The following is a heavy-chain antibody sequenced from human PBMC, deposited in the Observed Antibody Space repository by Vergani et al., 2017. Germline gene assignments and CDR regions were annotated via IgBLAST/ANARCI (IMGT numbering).Heavy chain of an antibody. D-gene: IGHD3-22*01. CDR3: AINYYYDSSGYLYYFDY. V-gene: IGHV3-48*04. J-gene: IGHJ4*02. Sequence: EVQLVESGGGLVQPGGSLRLSCAASGFTFSSYSMNWVRQAPGKGLEWVSYISSSSSTIYYADSVKGRFTISRDNAKNSLYLQMNSLRAEDTAVYYCAINYYYDSSGYLYYFDYWGQGTLVTVSS. CDR2: ISSSSSTI. CDR1: GFTFSSYS.